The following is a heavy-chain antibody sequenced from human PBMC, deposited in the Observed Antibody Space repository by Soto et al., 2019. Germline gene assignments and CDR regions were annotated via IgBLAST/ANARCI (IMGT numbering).Heavy chain of an antibody. CDR3: AHRLYASSEDAVDI. J-gene: IGHJ3*02. CDR1: GFSLTTSGVG. V-gene: IGHV2-5*02. Sequence: QITLKESGPTLVKPTQTLTLTCTFSGFSLTTSGVGVGWIRQPPGKALEWLALIYWDDEKRYSPSLQSRLTITKDTSKNQVDLTVTNMNPADTGTYYFAHRLYASSEDAVDIWGQGTMVYVSS. D-gene: IGHD2-8*01. CDR2: IYWDDEK.